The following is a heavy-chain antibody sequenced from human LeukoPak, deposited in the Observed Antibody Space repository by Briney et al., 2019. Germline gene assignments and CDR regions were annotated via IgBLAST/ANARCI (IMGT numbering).Heavy chain of an antibody. Sequence: GGSLRLSCAASGFTFSSFGMHWIRQGPGKGLEWVANIKQDGSEQYYVDSVKGRFTISRDNAQNSLYLQMISLRAEDTAVYYCARMDTAARSTPDYWGQGTLVTVSS. CDR2: IKQDGSEQ. CDR1: GFTFSSFG. J-gene: IGHJ4*02. CDR3: ARMDTAARSTPDY. D-gene: IGHD5-18*01. V-gene: IGHV3-7*01.